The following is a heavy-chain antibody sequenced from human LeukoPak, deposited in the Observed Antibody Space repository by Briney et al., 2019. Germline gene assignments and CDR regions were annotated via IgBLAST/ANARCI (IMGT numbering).Heavy chain of an antibody. D-gene: IGHD3-10*01. Sequence: GGSLRLSCAASGFTFSDYYMSWIRQAPGKGLEWVANIKQDGSEEHYVDSVKGRFIISRDNAKNSLYLQMNSLRAEDTAVYCCARDRGSGSYYSQDWGQGTLVTVSS. J-gene: IGHJ4*02. CDR1: GFTFSDYY. V-gene: IGHV3-7*01. CDR3: ARDRGSGSYYSQD. CDR2: IKQDGSEE.